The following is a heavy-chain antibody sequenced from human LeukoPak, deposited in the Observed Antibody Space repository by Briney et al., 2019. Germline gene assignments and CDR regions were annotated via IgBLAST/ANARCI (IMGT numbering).Heavy chain of an antibody. CDR3: AKVGSGSCY. J-gene: IGHJ4*02. D-gene: IGHD1-26*01. Sequence: GRSLRLSCAASGFTFSSYGMHWVRQAPGKGLEWVAVISYDGSNKYYADSVKGRFTIFRDNSKNTLYLQMNSLRAEDTAVYYCAKVGSGSCYWGQGTLVTVSS. CDR1: GFTFSSYG. V-gene: IGHV3-30*18. CDR2: ISYDGSNK.